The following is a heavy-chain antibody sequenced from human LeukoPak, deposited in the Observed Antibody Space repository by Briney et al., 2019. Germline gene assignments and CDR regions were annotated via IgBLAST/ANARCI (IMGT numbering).Heavy chain of an antibody. CDR2: IYYSGSP. CDR3: ARRRYSYGYYY. CDR1: GDSISSNSYY. V-gene: IGHV4-39*07. Sequence: PSETLSLTCTVSGDSISSNSYYWGWIRQPPGKGLEWIGSIYYSGSPYYNPSLKSRVTISVDTSKNQFSLKLSSVTAADTAVYYCARRRYSYGYYYWGQGTLVTVSS. J-gene: IGHJ4*02. D-gene: IGHD5-18*01.